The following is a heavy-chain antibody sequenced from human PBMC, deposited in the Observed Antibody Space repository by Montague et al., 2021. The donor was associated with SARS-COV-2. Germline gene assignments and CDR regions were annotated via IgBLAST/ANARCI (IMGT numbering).Heavy chain of an antibody. CDR3: ARLARGEYYDFCSGSDEYPHYYYGMDV. CDR2: IYYGGST. D-gene: IGHD3-3*01. Sequence: SETLSLTCTVSGGSISSYYWSWIRQPPGKGLEWIGYIYYGGSTNYNPSLKSRVTISVDTSKNQFSLMLSSVTAADTAVYYCARLARGEYYDFCSGSDEYPHYYYGMDVWGQGTTVPVSS. J-gene: IGHJ6*02. CDR1: GGSISSYY. V-gene: IGHV4-59*08.